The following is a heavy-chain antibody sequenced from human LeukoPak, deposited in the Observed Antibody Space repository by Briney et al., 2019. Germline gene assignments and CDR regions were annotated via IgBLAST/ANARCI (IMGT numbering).Heavy chain of an antibody. V-gene: IGHV5-51*01. CDR3: ARPMYYYGSGSSGFAFGY. CDR2: IYPGDSDT. D-gene: IGHD3-10*01. J-gene: IGHJ4*02. CDR1: GYSFTSYW. Sequence: GESLKISCKGSGYSFTSYWIGWVRQMPGKGLEWMGIIYPGDSDTRYSPSFQGQVTISADKSISTAYLQWSSLKASDTAMYYCARPMYYYGSGSSGFAFGYWGQGTLVTVSS.